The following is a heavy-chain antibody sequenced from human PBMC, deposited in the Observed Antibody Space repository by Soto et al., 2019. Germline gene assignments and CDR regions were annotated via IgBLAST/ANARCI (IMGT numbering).Heavy chain of an antibody. CDR3: ARRGGYSYGSYYYYYMDV. CDR2: ISGSGGST. J-gene: IGHJ6*03. CDR1: GFTFSSYA. D-gene: IGHD5-18*01. Sequence: GESLKISCAASGFTFSSYAMSWVRQAPGKGLEWVSAISGSGGSTYYADSVKGRFTISRDNSKNTLYLQMNSLRAEDTAVYYCARRGGYSYGSYYYYYMDVWGKGTTVTVSS. V-gene: IGHV3-23*01.